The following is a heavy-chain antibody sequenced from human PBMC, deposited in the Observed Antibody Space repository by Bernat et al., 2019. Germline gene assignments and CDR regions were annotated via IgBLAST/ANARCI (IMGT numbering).Heavy chain of an antibody. V-gene: IGHV4-34*01. CDR3: ARPPLREFLEWSTLPWFDP. CDR1: GGSFSGYY. Sequence: QVQLQQWGAGLLKPSETLSLTCAVYGGSFSGYYWSWIRQPPGKGLEWIGEINHSGSTNYNPSLKSRVTISVDTSKNQFSLKLSSVTAADTAVYYCARPPLREFLEWSTLPWFDPWGQGTLVTVSS. J-gene: IGHJ5*02. D-gene: IGHD3-3*01. CDR2: INHSGST.